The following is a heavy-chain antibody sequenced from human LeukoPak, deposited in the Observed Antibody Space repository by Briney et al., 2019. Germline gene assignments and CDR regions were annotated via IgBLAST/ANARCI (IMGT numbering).Heavy chain of an antibody. Sequence: PGGSLRLSCAASGFTFSSYSMNWVRQAPGKGLEWVSYISSSSSTIYYADSVKGRFTISRDNAKNSLYLQMNSLRAEDTAVYYCAREKEGMEVKFLEWFSFWGQGTLVTVSS. J-gene: IGHJ4*02. CDR3: AREKEGMEVKFLEWFSF. CDR1: GFTFSSYS. D-gene: IGHD3-3*01. V-gene: IGHV3-48*01. CDR2: ISSSSSTI.